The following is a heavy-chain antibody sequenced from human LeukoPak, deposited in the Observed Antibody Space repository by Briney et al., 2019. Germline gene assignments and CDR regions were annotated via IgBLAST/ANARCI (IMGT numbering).Heavy chain of an antibody. D-gene: IGHD2-15*01. Sequence: GGSLRLSCAASAFTFSSYAMSWVRQAPGKGLEWVSAISGSGGSTYYADSVKGRFTISRDNSKNTLYLQMNSLRAEDTAVYYRAKRVVAATGDDYWGQGTLVTVSS. J-gene: IGHJ4*02. V-gene: IGHV3-23*01. CDR1: AFTFSSYA. CDR3: AKRVVAATGDDY. CDR2: ISGSGGST.